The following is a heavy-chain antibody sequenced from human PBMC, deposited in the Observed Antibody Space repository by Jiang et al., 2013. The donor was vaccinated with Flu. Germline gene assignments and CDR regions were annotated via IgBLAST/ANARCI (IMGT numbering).Heavy chain of an antibody. Sequence: LVQSGSELKKPGASVKVSCKASGYTFTAYQIHWVRQAPGQGLEWMGWINPDSGATKYTPKFQGRVVMTRDTSISTAYLELARLTSDDTAVYYCARQNYDVVWGTYEINPWGQGTLVIVSS. CDR1: GYTFTAYQ. V-gene: IGHV1-2*02. J-gene: IGHJ5*02. CDR3: ARQNYDVVWGTYEINP. D-gene: IGHD3-16*01. CDR2: INPDSGAT.